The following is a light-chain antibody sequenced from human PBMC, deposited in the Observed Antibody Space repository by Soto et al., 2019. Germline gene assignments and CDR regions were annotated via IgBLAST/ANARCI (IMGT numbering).Light chain of an antibody. V-gene: IGLV2-14*01. Sequence: LNHASPVFRSPGQALTIPLPRNKNELGGYNYVSWYQQHPGKAPKLMIYDVSKRPSGVSNRFSGSKSGNTASLTISGLRAEDEADYYCSSYISSSTLNVFGTGTKVTVL. CDR1: KNELGGYNY. CDR2: DVS. CDR3: SSYISSSTLNV. J-gene: IGLJ1*01.